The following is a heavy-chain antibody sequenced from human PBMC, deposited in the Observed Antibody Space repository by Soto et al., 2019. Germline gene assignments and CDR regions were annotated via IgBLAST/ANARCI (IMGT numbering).Heavy chain of an antibody. V-gene: IGHV4-30-4*01. Sequence: QVQLQESGPGLVKPSQTLSLTCTVSGGSISSGDYYWSWIRQPPGKGLEWIGYIYYSGSTYYNPSPKSRVTISVDTSKHQVPLTLSSVTAADTAVYYCARDSPPDYGDYYCFAYWGQGTLVTVSS. CDR1: GGSISSGDYY. J-gene: IGHJ4*02. CDR3: ARDSPPDYGDYYCFAY. CDR2: IYYSGST. D-gene: IGHD4-17*01.